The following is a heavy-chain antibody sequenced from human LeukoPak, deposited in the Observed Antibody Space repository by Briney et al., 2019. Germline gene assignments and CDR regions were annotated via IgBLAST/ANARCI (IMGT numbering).Heavy chain of an antibody. CDR3: ARGEGGSADY. CDR2: IYYSGST. CDR1: GGSISSYY. V-gene: IGHV4-59*01. J-gene: IGHJ4*02. Sequence: SETLSLTCTVSGGSISSYYWSWIRQPPGKGLEWIGYIYYSGSTDYNPSLKSRVTISVDTSKNQFSLKLSSVTAADTAVYYCARGEGGSADYWGQGTLVTVSS. D-gene: IGHD1-26*01.